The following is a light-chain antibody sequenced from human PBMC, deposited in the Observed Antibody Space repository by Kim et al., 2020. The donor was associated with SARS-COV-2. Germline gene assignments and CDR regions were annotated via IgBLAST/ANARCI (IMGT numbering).Light chain of an antibody. CDR2: DAS. CDR3: QQRKKWYT. CDR1: ESVATS. Sequence: PGQSATLSCRASESVATSLAWYRQKPGRAPRLLIFDASSRAVGIPARFRGSGSGTDFTLTISSLEPEDFAVYYCQQRKKWYTFGQGTKLEI. J-gene: IGKJ2*01. V-gene: IGKV3D-11*02.